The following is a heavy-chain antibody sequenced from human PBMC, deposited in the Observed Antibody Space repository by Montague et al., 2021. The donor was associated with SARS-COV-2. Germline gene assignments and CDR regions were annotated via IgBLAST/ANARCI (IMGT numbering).Heavy chain of an antibody. CDR1: GFTFSRYW. J-gene: IGHJ4*02. CDR2: INDDGSYK. V-gene: IGHV3-7*01. CDR3: VSGYTSGY. Sequence: SLRLSCAASGFTFSRYWMIWVRQAPGMGLEWVANINDDGSYKIYVDSVKGRFTVSRDNDKNVFYLQMNSLRVEDTAVYYCVSGYTSGYWGQGTLVSVSS. D-gene: IGHD5-12*01.